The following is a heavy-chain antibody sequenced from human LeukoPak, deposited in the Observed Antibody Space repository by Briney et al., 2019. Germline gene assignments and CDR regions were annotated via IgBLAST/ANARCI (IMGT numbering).Heavy chain of an antibody. D-gene: IGHD5-18*01. CDR1: GYTFTGYY. CDR2: INPNSGGT. V-gene: IGHV1-2*02. CDR3: ARLMGGYSYGLDY. Sequence: ASVKVSCKAYGYTFTGYYTHWVRQAPGQGLEWMGWINPNSGGTNYAQKFQGRVTMTRDTSISTAYMELSRLRSDDTAVYYCARLMGGYSYGLDYWGQGTLVTVSS. J-gene: IGHJ4*02.